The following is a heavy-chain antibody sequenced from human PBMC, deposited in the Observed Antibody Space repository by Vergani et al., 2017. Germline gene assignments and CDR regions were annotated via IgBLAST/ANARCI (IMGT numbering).Heavy chain of an antibody. D-gene: IGHD6-13*01. CDR2: ISWNSGSI. CDR3: QLTTGGEQQLPDGAFDI. CDR1: GFTFSSYW. Sequence: VQLVESGGGVVQPGRSLRLSCAASGFTFSSYWMSWVRQAPGKGLEWVSGISWNSGSIGYADSVKGRFTISRDNAKNSLYLQMNSLRAEDTALYYCQLTTGGEQQLPDGAFDIWGQGTMVTVSS. J-gene: IGHJ3*02. V-gene: IGHV3-9*01.